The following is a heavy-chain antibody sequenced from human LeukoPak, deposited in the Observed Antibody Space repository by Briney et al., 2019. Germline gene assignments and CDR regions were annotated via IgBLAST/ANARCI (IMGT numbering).Heavy chain of an antibody. CDR1: GFIFSTYG. CDR3: ARDLSSGVPGY. J-gene: IGHJ4*02. CDR2: IWYDGSQR. Sequence: PGGSLRLSCVASGFIFSTYGLHWVRQSPGRGLEWVAVIWYDGSQRYYADSVKGRFTISRDNSKNTLYVQMNSLRAEDTAVYYCARDLSSGVPGYWGQGTLVTVSS. V-gene: IGHV3-30*19. D-gene: IGHD1-26*01.